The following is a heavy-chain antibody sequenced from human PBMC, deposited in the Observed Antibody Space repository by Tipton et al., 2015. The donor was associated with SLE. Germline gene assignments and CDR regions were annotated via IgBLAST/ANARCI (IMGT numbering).Heavy chain of an antibody. J-gene: IGHJ4*02. D-gene: IGHD6-13*01. V-gene: IGHV3-48*03. CDR2: ISASGSII. CDR3: ANGYSSSWYNFDY. CDR1: GFDFSSYE. Sequence: SLRLSCAASGFDFSSYEMNWVRQAPGKGLEWISYISASGSIIYYADSVRGRFTISRSSAKNSLYLQMNSLTAEDTAVYYCANGYSSSWYNFDYWGQGTLVTVSS.